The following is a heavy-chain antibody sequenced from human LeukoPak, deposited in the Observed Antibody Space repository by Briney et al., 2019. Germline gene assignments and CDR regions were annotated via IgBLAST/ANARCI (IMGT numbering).Heavy chain of an antibody. D-gene: IGHD3-16*01. CDR1: GFTFSSYT. Sequence: GGSLRLSRAASGFTFSSYTMSWVRQAPGKGLEWVSTITTSDGNTYYADSVKGRFTISRDNSKNTLYLQMNSLRAEDTAVYYCAKGARLRVSCDYWGQGTLVTVSS. V-gene: IGHV3-23*01. CDR3: AKGARLRVSCDY. J-gene: IGHJ4*02. CDR2: ITTSDGNT.